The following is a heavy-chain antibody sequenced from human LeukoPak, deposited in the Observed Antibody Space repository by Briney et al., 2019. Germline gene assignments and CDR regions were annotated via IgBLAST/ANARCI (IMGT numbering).Heavy chain of an antibody. J-gene: IGHJ4*02. CDR3: AKDRSGGYSFDY. V-gene: IGHV3-30*02. CDR2: IRFDGSNK. CDR1: GFTFSTYG. Sequence: PGGSLRLSCAASGFTFSTYGMHWVRQAPGKGLEWVAFIRFDGSNKYYADSMRGRFTISRDNSKNTLYLQMNSLRAEDTAVYYCAKDRSGGYSFDYWGQRTLVTVSS. D-gene: IGHD3-22*01.